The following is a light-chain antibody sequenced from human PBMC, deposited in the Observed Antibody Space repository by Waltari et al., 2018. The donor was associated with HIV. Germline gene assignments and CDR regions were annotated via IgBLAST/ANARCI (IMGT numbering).Light chain of an antibody. CDR3: QQLNIYPIT. J-gene: IGKJ5*01. V-gene: IGKV1-9*01. Sequence: DIQLTQSPSFLSASVGDRVTITCRASQDISTYLAWYQQKPGKAPKLLIYAASTLQSGVPSRFSGSGSGTEFTLTIFSLQAEDFATYYCQQLNIYPITFGQGTRLDIK. CDR1: QDISTY. CDR2: AAS.